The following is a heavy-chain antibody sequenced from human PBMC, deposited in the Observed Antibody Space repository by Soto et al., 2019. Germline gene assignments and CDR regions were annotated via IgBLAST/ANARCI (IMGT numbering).Heavy chain of an antibody. D-gene: IGHD1-1*01. CDR3: ARVHKLEHGLTWFDP. Sequence: ASVKVSCKASGYTFTSYYMHWVRQAPGQGLEWMGIINPSGGSTSYAQKFQGRVTMTRDTSTSTVYMELSSLRSEDTAVYYCARVHKLEHGLTWFDPWGQGTLVTVSS. CDR2: INPSGGST. V-gene: IGHV1-46*03. J-gene: IGHJ5*02. CDR1: GYTFTSYY.